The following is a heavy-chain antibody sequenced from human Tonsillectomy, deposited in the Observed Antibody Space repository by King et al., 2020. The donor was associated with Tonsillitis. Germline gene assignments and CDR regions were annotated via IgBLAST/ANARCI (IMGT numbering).Heavy chain of an antibody. Sequence: LQLQESGPGLVKPSETLSLTCTVSGGSISSSSYYWGWIRQPPGKGLEWIGSIYYSGSTYYNPSLKSRVTISVDTSKNQFSLKLSSVTAADTAVYYCATTGGGGYYDFWSGPYYYYYGMDVWGQGTTVTVSS. D-gene: IGHD3-3*01. CDR1: GGSISSSSYY. CDR3: ATTGGGGYYDFWSGPYYYYYGMDV. J-gene: IGHJ6*02. V-gene: IGHV4-39*01. CDR2: IYYSGST.